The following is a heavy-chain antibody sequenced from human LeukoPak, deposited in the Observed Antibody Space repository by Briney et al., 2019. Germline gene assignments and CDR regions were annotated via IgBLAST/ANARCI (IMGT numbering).Heavy chain of an antibody. V-gene: IGHV3-15*01. Sequence: GGSLRLSCAASGFTFSNTWMSWVRQAPGKGLEWVGRLKRITDGGTTDYAASVKGRFTISRDDSKNTLYLQMNSLKTEDTAVYYCTTHLSTPPRFDYWGQGTLVTVSS. CDR2: LKRITDGGTT. CDR3: TTHLSTPPRFDY. D-gene: IGHD2-2*01. CDR1: GFTFSNTW. J-gene: IGHJ4*02.